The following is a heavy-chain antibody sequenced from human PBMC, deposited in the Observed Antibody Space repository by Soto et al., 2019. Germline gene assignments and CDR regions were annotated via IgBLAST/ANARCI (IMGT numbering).Heavy chain of an antibody. J-gene: IGHJ4*02. CDR1: GFTFSGFD. Sequence: ESLQLSCEASGFTFSGFDMHWVRQPTGKGLEWVSTIGTAGDTYYAVSVKGRFTISRDNAKNSSSLQMNSLRAGDTAVYFCARGQEVGAHFFDSWGQGTQVTVSS. CDR2: IGTAGDT. CDR3: ARGQEVGAHFFDS. V-gene: IGHV3-13*01. D-gene: IGHD2-15*01.